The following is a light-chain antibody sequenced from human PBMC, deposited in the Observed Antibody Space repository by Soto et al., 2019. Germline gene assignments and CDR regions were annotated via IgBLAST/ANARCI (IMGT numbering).Light chain of an antibody. J-gene: IGKJ2*01. Sequence: EIVMTQSPATLSVSPGERATLSCRASQSISSNLAWYQQKPGQSPRLLIYGASTRATGIPGRFSGSGSGTEFTLTISSLQSEDFAVYYCQQYNTWPPAYTFGQGTKLEIK. CDR3: QQYNTWPPAYT. CDR2: GAS. V-gene: IGKV3-15*01. CDR1: QSISSN.